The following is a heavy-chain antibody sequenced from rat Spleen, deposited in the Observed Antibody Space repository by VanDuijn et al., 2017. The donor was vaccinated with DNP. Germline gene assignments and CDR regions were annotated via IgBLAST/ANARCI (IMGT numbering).Heavy chain of an antibody. CDR1: GFSFSYYY. CDR3: ARWNSGHFDY. Sequence: EVQLVESGGDLVQPGRSLKLSCAASGFSFSYYYMAWVRQAPTKGLEWVASISPGGGRTYYRDSVKGRFTISRDNAKNTLYLQMSSLRSEDMATYYCARWNSGHFDYWGQGVMVPVSS. V-gene: IGHV5-25*01. D-gene: IGHD4-3*01. CDR2: ISPGGGRT. J-gene: IGHJ2*01.